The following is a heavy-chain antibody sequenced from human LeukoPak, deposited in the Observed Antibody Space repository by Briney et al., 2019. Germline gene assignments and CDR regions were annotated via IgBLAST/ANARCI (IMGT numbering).Heavy chain of an antibody. CDR1: GFTLSSYA. Sequence: AGGSLRLSCAASGFTLSSYAMSWVRQAPGKGLEWVSAISGSGGSTYYADSVKGRFTISRDNSKNTLYLQMNSLRAEDTAVYYCAKSRGLIAAATYWGQGTLVTVSS. J-gene: IGHJ4*02. V-gene: IGHV3-23*01. CDR2: ISGSGGST. CDR3: AKSRGLIAAATY. D-gene: IGHD6-13*01.